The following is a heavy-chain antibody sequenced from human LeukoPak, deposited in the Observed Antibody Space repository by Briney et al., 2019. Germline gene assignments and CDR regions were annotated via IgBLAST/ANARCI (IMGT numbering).Heavy chain of an antibody. CDR1: GYTLTSYY. CDR2: INPSDGST. J-gene: IGHJ4*02. CDR3: ATVFAEPPRYYFDY. V-gene: IGHV1-46*01. Sequence: ASVKVSCKASGYTLTSYYMHWVRQAPGQGLEWMGIINPSDGSTSYAQKFQGRVTMTRDTSTSTVYMELSSLRSEDTAVYYCATVFAEPPRYYFDYWGQGTLVTVSS. D-gene: IGHD1-14*01.